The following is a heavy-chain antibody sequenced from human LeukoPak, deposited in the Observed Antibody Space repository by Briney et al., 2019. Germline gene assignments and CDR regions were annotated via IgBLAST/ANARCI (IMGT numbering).Heavy chain of an antibody. CDR2: IRYDGSNK. D-gene: IGHD3-10*01. J-gene: IGHJ4*02. CDR3: AKEANYGSGSSSYFDY. Sequence: GGSLRLSCAASGFTFSSYGMHWVRQAPGKGLEWVAFIRYDGSNKYYADSVKGRFTISRDNSKNTLYLQMNSLRAEDTAVYYCAKEANYGSGSSSYFDYWGQGTLVTVSS. V-gene: IGHV3-30*02. CDR1: GFTFSSYG.